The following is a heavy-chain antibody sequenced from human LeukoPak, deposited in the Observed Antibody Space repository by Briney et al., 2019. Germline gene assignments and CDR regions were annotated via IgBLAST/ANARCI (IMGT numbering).Heavy chain of an antibody. V-gene: IGHV1-46*01. CDR1: GYTFTSYY. J-gene: IGHJ6*02. Sequence: ASVKVSCKASGYTFTSYYMHWVRQAPGQGLEWMGIINPSGGSTSYAQKFQGRVTMTRDTSTSTVYMELSSLRSEDTAVYYCARAPLIYCSGGSCYSGSGMDVWGQGTTVTVSS. D-gene: IGHD2-15*01. CDR3: ARAPLIYCSGGSCYSGSGMDV. CDR2: INPSGGST.